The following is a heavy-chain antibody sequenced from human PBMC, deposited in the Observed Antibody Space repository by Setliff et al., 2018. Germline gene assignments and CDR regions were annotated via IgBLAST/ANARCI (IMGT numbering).Heavy chain of an antibody. Sequence: ESLRLSCEASGFIFSSYSMNWVRQAPGKGLEWVAHISYSSGSISYADSVKGRFTISRDNAKNSLYLQMNSLRAEDTAIYYCVRALAYYYMDVWGKGTTVTVSS. J-gene: IGHJ6*03. CDR2: ISYSSGSI. V-gene: IGHV3-48*01. CDR1: GFIFSSYS. CDR3: VRALAYYYMDV.